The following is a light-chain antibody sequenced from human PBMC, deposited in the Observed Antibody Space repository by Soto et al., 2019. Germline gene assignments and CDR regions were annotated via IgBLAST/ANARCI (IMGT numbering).Light chain of an antibody. V-gene: IGLV1-51*01. Sequence: QSVLTQPPSVSAAPGLRVTISCSGSSSNIGGNSVSWYQQLPGTAPKLLIYDDDKRPSEIPDRFSGSKSGTSATLGITGFQTGDEADYYCGSWDSSLSAYVFGTGTKVTVL. J-gene: IGLJ1*01. CDR3: GSWDSSLSAYV. CDR2: DDD. CDR1: SSNIGGNS.